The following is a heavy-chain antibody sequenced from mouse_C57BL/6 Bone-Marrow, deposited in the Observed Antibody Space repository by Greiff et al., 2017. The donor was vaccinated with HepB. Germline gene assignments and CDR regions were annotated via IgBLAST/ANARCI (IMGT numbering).Heavy chain of an antibody. CDR1: GFTFSSYA. CDR3: ARGSSWFAY. Sequence: EVQLVESGGGLVKPGGSLKLSCAASGFTFSSYAMSWVRQTPEKRLEWVATISDGGSYTYYPDNVKGRFTSSRDNAKNNLYLQMSHLKSEDTAMYYCARGSSWFAYWGQGTLVTVSA. CDR2: ISDGGSYT. J-gene: IGHJ3*01. V-gene: IGHV5-4*01.